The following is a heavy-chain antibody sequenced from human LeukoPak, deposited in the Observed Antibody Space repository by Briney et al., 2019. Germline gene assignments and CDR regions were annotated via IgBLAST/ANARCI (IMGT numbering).Heavy chain of an antibody. V-gene: IGHV1-2*02. CDR2: INPNSGGT. CDR1: GYTFTGYY. CDR3: ARSVVGATWVDY. D-gene: IGHD1-26*01. J-gene: IGHJ4*02. Sequence: ASVTVSCKASGYTFTGYYMHWVRQPPAQGLEWVGLINPNSGGTYYAQKFQGRVTMTRDTSSRTADMELSRRRSDDTAVYYCARSVVGATWVDYWGQGTLVTVSS.